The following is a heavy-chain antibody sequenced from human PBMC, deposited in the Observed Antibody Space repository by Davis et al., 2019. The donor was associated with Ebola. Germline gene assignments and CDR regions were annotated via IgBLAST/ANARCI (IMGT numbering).Heavy chain of an antibody. CDR1: GYTFTSYD. CDR2: MNPNSGNT. D-gene: IGHD3-22*01. Sequence: ASVKVSCKASGYTFTSYDINWVRQATGQGLEWMGWMNPNSGNTGYAQKFQGRVTMTRNTSISTAYMELSSLRSEDTAVYYCATDQGDSSGYYPFDYWGQVTLVTVSS. V-gene: IGHV1-8*01. CDR3: ATDQGDSSGYYPFDY. J-gene: IGHJ4*02.